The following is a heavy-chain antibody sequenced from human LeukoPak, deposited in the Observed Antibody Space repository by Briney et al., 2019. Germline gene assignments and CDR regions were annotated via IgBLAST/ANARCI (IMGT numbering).Heavy chain of an antibody. V-gene: IGHV3-23*01. CDR1: GFTFSTYA. CDR2: ISGSGVNT. Sequence: GGSLRLSCAASGFTFSTYAMTWVRQGPGKGLEWVSAISGSGVNTHYSDSVKGRFTISRDNSKNTLDLQINSLRVEDTAVYYCAKVQVDDYGDYGNDYWGQGTLVTVSS. D-gene: IGHD4-17*01. CDR3: AKVQVDDYGDYGNDY. J-gene: IGHJ4*02.